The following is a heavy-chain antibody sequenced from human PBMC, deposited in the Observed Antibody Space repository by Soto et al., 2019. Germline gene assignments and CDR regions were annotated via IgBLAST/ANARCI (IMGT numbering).Heavy chain of an antibody. CDR2: IIPIFGTA. D-gene: IGHD3-3*01. CDR1: GVTFSSYA. V-gene: IGHV1-69*13. Sequence: GASVKVSCKASGVTFSSYAISWVRQAPGQGLEWMGGIIPIFGTANYAQKFQGRVTITADESTSTAYMELSSLRSEDTAVYYCARGRFLEWLPNWFDPWGQGTLVTVSS. J-gene: IGHJ5*02. CDR3: ARGRFLEWLPNWFDP.